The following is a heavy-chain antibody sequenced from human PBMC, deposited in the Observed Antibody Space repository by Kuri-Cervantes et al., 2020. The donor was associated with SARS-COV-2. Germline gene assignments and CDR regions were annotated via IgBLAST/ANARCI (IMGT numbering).Heavy chain of an antibody. V-gene: IGHV5-10-1*01. CDR2: IDPSDSYT. CDR1: GYSFTSYW. J-gene: IGHJ4*02. Sequence: GESLKISCKGSGYSFTSYWISWVRQMPGKGLEWMGRIDPSDSYTNYSPSFQGHVTISADKPTSTAYLQWSSLKASDTAMYYCARKESYYGSSPLGYFDSWGQGTLVTVSS. CDR3: ARKESYYGSSPLGYFDS. D-gene: IGHD3-22*01.